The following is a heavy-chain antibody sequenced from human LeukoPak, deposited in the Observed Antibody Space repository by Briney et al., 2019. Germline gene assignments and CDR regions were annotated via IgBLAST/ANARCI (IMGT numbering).Heavy chain of an antibody. V-gene: IGHV4-59*08. D-gene: IGHD5-24*01. CDR1: GDSISRFY. CDR3: ARHFRGNYYYGMDV. J-gene: IGHJ6*02. Sequence: SETLSLTCTVSGDSISRFYWSWIRQPPGKGLEWIGDIYYSGSTDYNPSLKSRVTISVDTSKNQFSLKLSSVTAADTAVYYCARHFRGNYYYGMDVWGQGTTVTVSS. CDR2: IYYSGST.